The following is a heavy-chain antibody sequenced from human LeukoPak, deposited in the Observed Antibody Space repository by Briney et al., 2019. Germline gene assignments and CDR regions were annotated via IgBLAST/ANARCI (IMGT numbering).Heavy chain of an antibody. D-gene: IGHD3-9*01. Sequence: HPGGSLRLSCAASGFTFSSYSMNWVRQAPGKGLEWVSYISSSSSTIYYADSVKGRFTISRDNAKNSLYLQMNSLRAEDTAVYYCARDPPPDIYYYYYYMDVWGKGTTVTVSS. J-gene: IGHJ6*03. CDR2: ISSSSSTI. V-gene: IGHV3-48*01. CDR1: GFTFSSYS. CDR3: ARDPPPDIYYYYYYMDV.